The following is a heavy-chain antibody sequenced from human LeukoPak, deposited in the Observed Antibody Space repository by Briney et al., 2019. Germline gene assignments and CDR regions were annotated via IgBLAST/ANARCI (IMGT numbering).Heavy chain of an antibody. Sequence: ASVKVSCKASGYTFTSYDINWVRQATGQGLEWMGWTNPNSGNSGYAQKFQGRVTMTRNTSISTAYMELSSLRSEDTVVYYCARGRETYYDILTGYYDYWGQGTLVTVSS. J-gene: IGHJ4*02. CDR1: GYTFTSYD. CDR2: TNPNSGNS. CDR3: ARGRETYYDILTGYYDY. D-gene: IGHD3-9*01. V-gene: IGHV1-8*01.